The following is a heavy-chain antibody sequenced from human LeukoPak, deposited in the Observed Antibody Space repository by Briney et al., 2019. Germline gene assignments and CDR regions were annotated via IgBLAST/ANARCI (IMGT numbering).Heavy chain of an antibody. D-gene: IGHD6-13*01. Sequence: SETLSLTCTVSGGSISSSSYYWGWIRQPPEKGLEWIGSIYYSGSTYYNPSLQSRVTISVDTSKNQFSLKLSSVTAADTAVYYCARSFHSSSWYFDYWGQGTLVTVSS. CDR3: ARSFHSSSWYFDY. CDR1: GGSISSSSYY. V-gene: IGHV4-39*01. CDR2: IYYSGST. J-gene: IGHJ4*02.